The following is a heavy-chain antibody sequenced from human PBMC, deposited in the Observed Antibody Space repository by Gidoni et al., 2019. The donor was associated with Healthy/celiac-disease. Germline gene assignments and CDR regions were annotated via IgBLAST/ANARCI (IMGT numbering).Heavy chain of an antibody. V-gene: IGHV4-34*01. CDR2: INHSGST. CDR1: GGSFSGYY. D-gene: IGHD1-1*01. CDR3: ARGKGGTSLGSVGELNLYFDY. J-gene: IGHJ4*02. Sequence: QVQLQQWGAGLLKPSETLSLTCAVYGGSFSGYYWSWIRQPPGKGLEWIGEINHSGSTNYNPSLKSRVTISVDTSKNQFSLKLSSVTAADTAVYYCARGKGGTSLGSVGELNLYFDYWGQGTLVTVSS.